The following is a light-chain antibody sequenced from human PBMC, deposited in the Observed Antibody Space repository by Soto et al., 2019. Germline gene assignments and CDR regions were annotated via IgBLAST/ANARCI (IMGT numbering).Light chain of an antibody. CDR1: QSVSSN. CDR2: GAS. V-gene: IGKV3-15*01. J-gene: IGKJ1*01. CDR3: QQYYNWPPWT. Sequence: DIVMTQSPATLSVSPGERASLSCRASQSVSSNLAWYQQKPGQAPRLLIYGASTRATGIPARFSGSGSGTEFTLTISSLQSEDFAVYYCQQYYNWPPWTFGQGTKVDSK.